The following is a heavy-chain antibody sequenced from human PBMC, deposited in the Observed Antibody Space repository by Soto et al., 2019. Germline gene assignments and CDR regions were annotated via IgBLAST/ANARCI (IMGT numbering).Heavy chain of an antibody. CDR2: IYYSGST. D-gene: IGHD6-19*01. Sequence: QLQLQESGPGLVKPSETLSLTCTVSGGSISSSSYYWGWIRQPPGKGLEWIGSIYYSGSTYYNPSLKRRVTISVDTSKNQFSLKLRFVTAADTAVYYCARLPRFGSGGAPPRDWGQGTLVTVSS. CDR1: GGSISSSSYY. V-gene: IGHV4-39*01. CDR3: ARLPRFGSGGAPPRD. J-gene: IGHJ4*02.